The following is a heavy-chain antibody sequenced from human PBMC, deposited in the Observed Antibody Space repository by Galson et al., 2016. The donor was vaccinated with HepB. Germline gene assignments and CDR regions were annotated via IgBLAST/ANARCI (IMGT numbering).Heavy chain of an antibody. CDR1: GFTFSSYG. J-gene: IGHJ4*02. Sequence: SLRLSCAASGFTFSSYGMHWVRQAPGKGLEWVAVIWYDGSNKYYADSVKGRFTISRDNSKNTLYLQMNSLRAEDTAVYYCARGQRYFDWLPIHYWGQGTLVTVSS. V-gene: IGHV3-33*01. CDR3: ARGQRYFDWLPIHY. CDR2: IWYDGSNK. D-gene: IGHD3-9*01.